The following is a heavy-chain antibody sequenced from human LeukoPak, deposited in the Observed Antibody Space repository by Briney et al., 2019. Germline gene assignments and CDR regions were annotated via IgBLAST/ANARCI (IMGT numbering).Heavy chain of an antibody. CDR2: IIPAINTT. J-gene: IGHJ6*03. CDR1: GGAFSSFA. D-gene: IGHD4-17*01. Sequence: ASVKVSCKASGGAFSSFAISWVRQAPGQGLEWMGGIIPAINTTNSTHKFQGRVTVTTDESTITAYMELSSLKSEDTAVYYCARGGETTVISFYFYYMDVWGKGTTVTVSS. V-gene: IGHV1-69*05. CDR3: ARGGETTVISFYFYYMDV.